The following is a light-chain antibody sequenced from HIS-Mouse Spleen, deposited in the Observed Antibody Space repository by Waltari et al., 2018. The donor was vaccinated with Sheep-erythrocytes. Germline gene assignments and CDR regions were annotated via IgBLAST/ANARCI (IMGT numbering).Light chain of an antibody. V-gene: IGLV2-23*01. Sequence: QSALTQPASVSGSPGQSITSDVGSYNLVSWYQQHPGKAPKLLIYEGSKRPSGVSNRFSGPKSGNTASLTISGLQAEDEADYYCCSYAGSSTWVFGGGTKLTVL. CDR1: DVGSYNL. J-gene: IGLJ3*02. CDR3: CSYAGSSTWV. CDR2: EGS.